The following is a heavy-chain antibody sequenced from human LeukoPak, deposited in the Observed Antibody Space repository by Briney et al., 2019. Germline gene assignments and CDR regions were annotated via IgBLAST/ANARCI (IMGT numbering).Heavy chain of an antibody. J-gene: IGHJ2*01. CDR2: INPNSGGT. V-gene: IGHV1-2*02. D-gene: IGHD6-13*01. CDR1: GYTFTGYY. Sequence: ASVKVSCKASGYTFTGYYMHWVRQAPGQGLEWMGWINPNSGGTNYAQKFQGRGTMTRDTSISTAYMELSRLISDDTAVYYCASCTPYSLVPPTSDWYFDLWGRGTLVTVSS. CDR3: ASCTPYSLVPPTSDWYFDL.